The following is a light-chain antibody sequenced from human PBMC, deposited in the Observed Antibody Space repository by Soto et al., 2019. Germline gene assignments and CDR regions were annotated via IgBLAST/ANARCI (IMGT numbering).Light chain of an antibody. CDR3: HQYCSSPIT. Sequence: TVLTQSPGTLSLSPGERATLSCRASQSVTSNYLAWYQQKPGQAPRPLIYGASSRATGIPSKFSDSGSGTDFTLTVSRLEPEDVAVYYCHQYCSSPITFGQGTRLEIK. CDR2: GAS. J-gene: IGKJ5*01. CDR1: QSVTSNY. V-gene: IGKV3-20*01.